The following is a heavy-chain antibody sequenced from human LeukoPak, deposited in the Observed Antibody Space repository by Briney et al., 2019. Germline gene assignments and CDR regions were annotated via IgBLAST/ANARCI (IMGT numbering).Heavy chain of an antibody. Sequence: AASVKVSCKASGYTFTSYDINWVRQATGQGLEWMGWMNPNSGNTGYAQKFQGRVTMTRNTSISTAYMELSSLRSEDTAVYYCARAPLSAATYYYYYMDVWGKGTTVTVSS. CDR1: GYTFTSYD. V-gene: IGHV1-8*01. CDR2: MNPNSGNT. J-gene: IGHJ6*03. D-gene: IGHD2-2*01. CDR3: ARAPLSAATYYYYYMDV.